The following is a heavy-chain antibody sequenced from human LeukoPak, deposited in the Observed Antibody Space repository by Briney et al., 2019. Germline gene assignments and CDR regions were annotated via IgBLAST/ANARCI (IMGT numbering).Heavy chain of an antibody. V-gene: IGHV3-74*01. Sequence: PGGSLRLSCAASGFTFSTTWMHWVRQAPGKGLVWVSRIISDGSSTTYAGSVKGRFTISRDNSKNTLYLQINNLRAEDTAIYYCAKRVADTGDLYDYWGQGTLVTVSS. D-gene: IGHD6-19*01. J-gene: IGHJ4*02. CDR1: GFTFSTTW. CDR3: AKRVADTGDLYDY. CDR2: IISDGSST.